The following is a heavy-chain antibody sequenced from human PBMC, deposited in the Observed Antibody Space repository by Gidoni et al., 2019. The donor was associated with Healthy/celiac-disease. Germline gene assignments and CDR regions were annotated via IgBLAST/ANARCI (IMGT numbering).Heavy chain of an antibody. CDR1: GGSISSYY. Sequence: QVQLQESGPGLVKPSETLSLTCTVSGGSISSYYWSWIRQPPGKGLEWIGYIYYSGSTNYNPSLKSRVTISVDTSKNQFSLKLSSVTAADTAVYYCARDGGPPYGYDYDYYYYMDVWGKGTTVTVSS. J-gene: IGHJ6*03. D-gene: IGHD5-12*01. CDR2: IYYSGST. CDR3: ARDGGPPYGYDYDYYYYMDV. V-gene: IGHV4-59*01.